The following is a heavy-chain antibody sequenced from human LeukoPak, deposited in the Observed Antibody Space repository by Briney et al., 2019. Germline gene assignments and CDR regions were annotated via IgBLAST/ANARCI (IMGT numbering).Heavy chain of an antibody. J-gene: IGHJ4*02. CDR2: IYWDDDK. D-gene: IGHD2-21*01. V-gene: IGHV2-5*02. Sequence: SGPTLVKPTQTLTLTCTFSGLSLSTRGVGVGWIRQPPGEDLEWLALIYWDDDKRYSPSLKSRLTISKDTSKNQVVLRMTNMDPVDTATYYCAHSVVGRSDRYFDYWGQGTLVTVSS. CDR1: GLSLSTRGVG. CDR3: AHSVVGRSDRYFDY.